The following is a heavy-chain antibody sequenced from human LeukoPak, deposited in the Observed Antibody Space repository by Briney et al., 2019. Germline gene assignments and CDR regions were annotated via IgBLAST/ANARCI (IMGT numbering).Heavy chain of an antibody. J-gene: IGHJ2*01. CDR1: AYNFANYW. V-gene: IGHV5-10-1*01. Sequence: GESLRISCKGSAYNFANYWIRWVRQMPGKGLEWMGRIDPSDSYTDYSPSFQGHVTLSVDKSNNTAYLQWSGLKASDTATYYCARDQSGGSTFWYFDLWGRGTLVTVSS. D-gene: IGHD4-23*01. CDR2: IDPSDSYT. CDR3: ARDQSGGSTFWYFDL.